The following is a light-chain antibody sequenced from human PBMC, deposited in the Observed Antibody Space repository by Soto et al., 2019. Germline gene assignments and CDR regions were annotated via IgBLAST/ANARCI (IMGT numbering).Light chain of an antibody. Sequence: QSALPQPASVSGSPGPSITISCTGTSSDVGGYNYVSWYQQHPGKAPKLMIYEVSNRPSGVSDRFSGSRSGNTASLTISGLQAEDESDYYCISYTSSSTWVFGGGTKLTVL. J-gene: IGLJ3*02. CDR1: SSDVGGYNY. CDR3: ISYTSSSTWV. V-gene: IGLV2-14*01. CDR2: EVS.